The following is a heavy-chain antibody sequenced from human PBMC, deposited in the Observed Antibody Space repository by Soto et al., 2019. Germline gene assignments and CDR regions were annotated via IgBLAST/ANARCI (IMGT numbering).Heavy chain of an antibody. CDR3: ATTPGIEVAGPDY. V-gene: IGHV4-39*01. Sequence: SETLSLTCAVSGGSISGSHYRWGWIRQPPGKGLEWIGSIHYTGKDYYNPSLRSRVTIYVDTSKNEFSLNLSSVTAADTAVYSCATTPGIEVAGPDYWGRGPRVTVSS. CDR1: GGSISGSHYR. D-gene: IGHD6-19*01. J-gene: IGHJ4*02. CDR2: IHYTGKD.